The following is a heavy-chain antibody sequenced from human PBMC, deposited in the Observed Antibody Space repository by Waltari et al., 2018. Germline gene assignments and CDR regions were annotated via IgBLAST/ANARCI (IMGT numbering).Heavy chain of an antibody. CDR3: ATGQLWNPFDH. CDR2: VDPEDGET. J-gene: IGHJ4*02. D-gene: IGHD5-18*01. V-gene: IGHV1-69-2*01. CDR1: EYTFTDDY. Sequence: DVQLVKSGAAVTQPGATVKISCKASEYTFTDDYMRWVQQAPGKGLEWMGRVDPEDGETIYSEKFQGIVTITSDTSTDTAYMELSSLRSEDTAVYYCATGQLWNPFDHWGQGTLVTVSS.